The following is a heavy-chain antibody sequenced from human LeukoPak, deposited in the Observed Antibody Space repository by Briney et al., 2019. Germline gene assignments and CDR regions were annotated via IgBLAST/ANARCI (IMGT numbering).Heavy chain of an antibody. CDR3: AREVVPAAMVFDYYYYYYMDV. CDR1: GFTFSSYW. CDR2: IKQDGSEQ. V-gene: IGHV3-7*01. D-gene: IGHD2-2*01. J-gene: IGHJ6*03. Sequence: GGSLRLSCAASGFTFSSYWMSWVRQAPGKGLEWVANIKQDGSEQYYVDSVKGRFTISRDNAKNSLYLQMNSLRAEDTAVYYCAREVVPAAMVFDYYYYYYMDVWGKGTTVTVSS.